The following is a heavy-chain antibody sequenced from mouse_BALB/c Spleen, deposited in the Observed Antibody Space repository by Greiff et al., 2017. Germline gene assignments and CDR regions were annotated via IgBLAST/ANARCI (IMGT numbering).Heavy chain of an antibody. J-gene: IGHJ4*01. D-gene: IGHD2-2*01. Sequence: EVQRVESGGGLVKPGGSLKLSCAASGFTFSDYYMYWVRQTPEKRLEWVATISDGGSYTYYPDSVKGRFTISRDNAKNNLYLQMSSLKSEDTAMYYCARGGLHYYAMDYWGQGTSVTVSS. CDR1: GFTFSDYY. V-gene: IGHV5-4*02. CDR2: ISDGGSYT. CDR3: ARGGLHYYAMDY.